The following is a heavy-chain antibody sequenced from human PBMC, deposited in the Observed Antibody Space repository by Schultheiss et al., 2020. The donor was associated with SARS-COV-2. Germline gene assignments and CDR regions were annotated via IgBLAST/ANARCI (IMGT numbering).Heavy chain of an antibody. CDR2: ISSSSSYTI. D-gene: IGHD6-19*01. CDR3: TRPQPYSSGWYLGYYYYMDV. CDR1: GFTFSNYN. Sequence: GESLKISCAASGFTFSNYNMNWVRQAPGKGLEWLAYISSSSSYTIYYADFVKGRFTISRDNAKNSLYLQMNSLRDEDTAVYYCTRPQPYSSGWYLGYYYYMDVWGKGTTVTVSS. J-gene: IGHJ6*03. V-gene: IGHV3-48*02.